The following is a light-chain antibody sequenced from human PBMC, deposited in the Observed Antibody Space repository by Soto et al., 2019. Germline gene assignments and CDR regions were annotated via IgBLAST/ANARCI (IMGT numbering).Light chain of an antibody. CDR2: EVN. CDR3: SSYVGNNNVV. J-gene: IGLJ2*01. CDR1: SSDVGAYNY. Sequence: QSVLTQPPSASGSPEQSVTISCTGTSSDVGAYNYVSWYQQHPGKAPKLMIYEVNKRPSGVPDRFSGSKSGNTASLTVAGLQAEDEADYYCSSYVGNNNVVFGGGTKLTVL. V-gene: IGLV2-8*01.